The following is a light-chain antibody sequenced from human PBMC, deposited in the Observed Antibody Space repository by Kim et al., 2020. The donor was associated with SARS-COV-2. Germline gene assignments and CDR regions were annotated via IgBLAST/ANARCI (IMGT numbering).Light chain of an antibody. CDR3: QQYNNWPSWT. CDR2: DAF. V-gene: IGKV3-15*01. CDR1: DNIDTN. Sequence: SPGERVTLSCRASDNIDTNLALYQQRPGQPPRLLIYDAFTRATGVPARFSGSVSETGFTLTISGLQSEDFGVYYCQQYNNWPSWTFGQGTKVDIK. J-gene: IGKJ1*01.